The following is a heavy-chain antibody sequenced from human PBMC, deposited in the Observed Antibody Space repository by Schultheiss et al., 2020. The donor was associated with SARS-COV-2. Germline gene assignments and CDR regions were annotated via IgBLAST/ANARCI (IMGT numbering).Heavy chain of an antibody. D-gene: IGHD3-3*01. V-gene: IGHV4-4*02. CDR1: GGSISSSNW. CDR2: IYHSGST. CDR3: ARGRRFLEWLPRHWYFDL. Sequence: SETLSLTCTVSGGSISSSNWWSWVRQPPGKGLEWIGEIYHSGSTNYNPSLKSRVTISVDKSKNQFSLKLSSVTAADTAVYYCARGRRFLEWLPRHWYFDLWGRGTLVTVSS. J-gene: IGHJ2*01.